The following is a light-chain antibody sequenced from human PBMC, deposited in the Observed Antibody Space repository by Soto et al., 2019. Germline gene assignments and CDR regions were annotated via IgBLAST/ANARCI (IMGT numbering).Light chain of an antibody. CDR3: QQSYRTPHA. CDR2: AAS. Sequence: DIQMTQSPSSLSASVGDTVTITCRASQSISIYLNWYQHKPGKAPSLLIYAASSLQSGVPSRFSGSESGTDFTLDISSLQREGFATYYCQQSYRTPHAFGGGTKVEI. J-gene: IGKJ4*01. V-gene: IGKV1-39*01. CDR1: QSISIY.